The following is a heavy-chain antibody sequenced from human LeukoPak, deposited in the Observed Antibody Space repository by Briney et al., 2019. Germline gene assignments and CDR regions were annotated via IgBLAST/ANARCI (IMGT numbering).Heavy chain of an antibody. CDR2: INWNGGST. CDR1: GITVGGYC. D-gene: IGHD1-1*01. J-gene: IGHJ4*02. CDR3: ARVQRELMWYYFDY. Sequence: GSLRISCAGSGITVGGYCKGLGRPSSGEGVGLGSCINWNGGSTGYADSVKGRFTISRDNAKNSLYLQMNSLRVEDTALYYCARVQRELMWYYFDYWGQGTLVTVSS. V-gene: IGHV3-20*04.